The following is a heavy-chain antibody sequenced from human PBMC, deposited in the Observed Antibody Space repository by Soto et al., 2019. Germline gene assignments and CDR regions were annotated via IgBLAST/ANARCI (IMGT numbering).Heavy chain of an antibody. CDR3: AAEDSSGYSYGVDY. V-gene: IGHV1-58*01. CDR1: GFTFTSSA. Sequence: QMQLVQSGPEVKKPGTSVKVSCKASGFTFTSSAVQWVRQARGQRLEWIGWIVVGSGNTNYAQKFQERVTITRDMSTSTAYMELSSLRSEDTAVYYCAAEDSSGYSYGVDYWGQGTLVTVSS. D-gene: IGHD3-22*01. J-gene: IGHJ4*02. CDR2: IVVGSGNT.